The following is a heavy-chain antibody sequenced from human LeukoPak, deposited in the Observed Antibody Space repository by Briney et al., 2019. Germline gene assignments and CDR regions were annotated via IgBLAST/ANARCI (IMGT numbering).Heavy chain of an antibody. CDR2: IIPIFGTA. J-gene: IGHJ4*02. Sequence: GASVKVSCKASGGTFISYAIGWVRQAPGQGLEWMGGIIPIFGTANYAQKFQGRVTITADESTSTAYMELSSLRSEDTAVYYCAREAGSSGWGVFDYWGQGTLVTVSS. V-gene: IGHV1-69*13. D-gene: IGHD6-19*01. CDR3: AREAGSSGWGVFDY. CDR1: GGTFISYA.